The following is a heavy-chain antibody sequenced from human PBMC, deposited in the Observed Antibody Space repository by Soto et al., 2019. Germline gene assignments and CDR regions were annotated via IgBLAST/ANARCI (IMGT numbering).Heavy chain of an antibody. CDR2: SNADNGDT. CDR3: ARGTEWDHTVESADLDY. CDR1: GYEFSSYV. D-gene: IGHD1-26*01. Sequence: GASVKVSCKPAGYEFSSYVLHWVRQAPGQGLEWMGGSNADNGDTKYSQKFQDRVTITRDTSESVAYMEMSSLRSEDTAAYYCARGTEWDHTVESADLDYWGQGTLVTVSS. J-gene: IGHJ4*02. V-gene: IGHV1-3*01.